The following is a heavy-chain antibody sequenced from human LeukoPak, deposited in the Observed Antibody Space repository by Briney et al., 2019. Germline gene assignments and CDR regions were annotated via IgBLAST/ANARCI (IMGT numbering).Heavy chain of an antibody. J-gene: IGHJ4*02. CDR2: ISAYNGNT. D-gene: IGHD6-19*01. V-gene: IGHV1-18*01. Sequence: GASVKVSCKASGYTFTSYGISWVRRAPGQGLEWMGWISAYNGNTNYAQKLQGRVTMTTDTSTSTAYMELRSLRSDDTAVYYCARDSIAVAGTDIDYWGQGTLVTVSS. CDR3: ARDSIAVAGTDIDY. CDR1: GYTFTSYG.